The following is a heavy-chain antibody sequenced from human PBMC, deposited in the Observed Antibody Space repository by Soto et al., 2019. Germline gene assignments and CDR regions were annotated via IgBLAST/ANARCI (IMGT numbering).Heavy chain of an antibody. D-gene: IGHD3-22*01. J-gene: IGHJ4*02. CDR2: IRSKANSYAT. CDR1: GFTFSGSA. Sequence: GGSLRLSCAASGFTFSGSAMHWVRQASGKGLEWVGRIRSKANSYATAYAASVKGRFTISRDDSKNTADLQMNSLKTEDTAVYYCTGPPEYDSSGLRIDYWGRGTLVTVSS. CDR3: TGPPEYDSSGLRIDY. V-gene: IGHV3-73*01.